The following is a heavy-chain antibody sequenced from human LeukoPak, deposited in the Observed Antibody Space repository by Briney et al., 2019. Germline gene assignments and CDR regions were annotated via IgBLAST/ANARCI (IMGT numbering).Heavy chain of an antibody. CDR1: GYTFTGYY. J-gene: IGHJ4*02. Sequence: ASVKVSCKASGYTFTGYYMHWVRQAPGQGLEWMGWINPNSGGTNYAQKFQGRVTITADKSTSTAYMELSSLRSEDTAVYYCARESGWGQGTLVTVSS. CDR2: INPNSGGT. CDR3: ARESG. V-gene: IGHV1-2*02. D-gene: IGHD6-25*01.